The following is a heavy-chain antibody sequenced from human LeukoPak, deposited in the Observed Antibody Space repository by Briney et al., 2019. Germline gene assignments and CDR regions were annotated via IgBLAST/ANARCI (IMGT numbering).Heavy chain of an antibody. CDR3: ASSLRCSGAHCYPDAFDI. V-gene: IGHV1-18*01. J-gene: IGHJ3*02. CDR1: GYTFTSYG. CDR2: ISAYNGDT. Sequence: GASVKVSCKASGYTFTSYGISWVRQAPEQGLEWMGWISAYNGDTNYAQNLLGRVTMTADTSTSTAYMELRSLRSDDAAVYYCASSLRCSGAHCYPDAFDIWGQGTMVTVSS. D-gene: IGHD2-15*01.